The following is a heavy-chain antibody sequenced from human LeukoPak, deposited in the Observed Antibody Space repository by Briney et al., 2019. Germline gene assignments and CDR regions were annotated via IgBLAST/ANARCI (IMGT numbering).Heavy chain of an antibody. Sequence: ASVKVSCKGSGYIFNTNGINWVRQAPGQGLEWMGWINSNTGTTNYAQNFQDRVTMTTDTSTSTAFMELRSLRSDDTAMYYCARDGFQGSRWSNWFDHWGRGTLVIVSS. CDR2: INSNTGTT. V-gene: IGHV1-18*01. J-gene: IGHJ5*02. CDR1: GYIFNTNG. D-gene: IGHD6-13*01. CDR3: ARDGFQGSRWSNWFDH.